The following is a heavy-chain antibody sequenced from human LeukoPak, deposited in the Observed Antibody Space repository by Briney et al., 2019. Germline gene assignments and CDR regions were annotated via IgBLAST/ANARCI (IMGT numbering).Heavy chain of an antibody. D-gene: IGHD3-10*01. Sequence: ASVKASCKASGYTFTSYYMHWVRQAPGQGLEWMGIINPSGGSTSYAQKFQGRVTMTRDTSTSTVYMELSSLRSEDTAVYYCVEESPEYFQHWGQGTLVTVSS. J-gene: IGHJ1*01. CDR2: INPSGGST. V-gene: IGHV1-46*01. CDR3: VEESPEYFQH. CDR1: GYTFTSYY.